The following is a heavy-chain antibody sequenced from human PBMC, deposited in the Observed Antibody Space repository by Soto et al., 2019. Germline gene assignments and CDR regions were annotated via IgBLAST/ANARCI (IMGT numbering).Heavy chain of an antibody. J-gene: IGHJ6*02. V-gene: IGHV1-18*01. CDR2: ISAYNGNT. D-gene: IGHD3-22*01. CDR3: ARVDSSGYYYHYYYGMDV. CDR1: GYTFTSHG. Sequence: KVACKASGYTFTSHGISWVRQAPGQGLEWMGWISAYNGNTNYAQKLQGRVTMTTDTSTSTAYMELRSLRSDDTAVYYCARVDSSGYYYHYYYGMDVWGQGTTVTVSS.